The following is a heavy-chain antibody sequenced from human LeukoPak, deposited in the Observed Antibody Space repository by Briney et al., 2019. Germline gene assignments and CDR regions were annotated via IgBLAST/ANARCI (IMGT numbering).Heavy chain of an antibody. CDR2: IYNSGST. D-gene: IGHD5-18*01. V-gene: IGHV4-59*01. J-gene: IGHJ4*02. CDR1: GGSISNYD. CDR3: ARVGAAMDNFDY. Sequence: SETLSLTCTVSGGSISNYDWSWIRQFPREGLEWTGYIYNSGSTNYNPSLKSRVTISKDTSKNQFSLKLSSVTAADTAVYYCARVGAAMDNFDYWGQGTLVTVS.